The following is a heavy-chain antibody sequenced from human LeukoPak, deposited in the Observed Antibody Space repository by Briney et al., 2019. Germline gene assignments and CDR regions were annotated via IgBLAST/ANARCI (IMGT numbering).Heavy chain of an antibody. Sequence: GGSLRLSCAASGFTFSSYAILWVRQAPGKGLEYVSAISGNGDSTSYANSVKGRFTVSRDNSKNTLYLQMGSLRAEDMAVDYCARVLSPGWAFDIWGQGTMVTVSS. CDR2: ISGNGDST. CDR1: GFTFSSYA. V-gene: IGHV3-64*01. J-gene: IGHJ3*02. D-gene: IGHD2-15*01. CDR3: ARVLSPGWAFDI.